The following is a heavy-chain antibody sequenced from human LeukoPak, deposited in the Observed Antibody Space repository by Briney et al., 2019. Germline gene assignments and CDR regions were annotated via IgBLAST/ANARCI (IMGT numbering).Heavy chain of an antibody. D-gene: IGHD2-15*01. CDR2: IDNDGSDT. CDR3: ARGGYSHGFDI. CDR1: GFSFSSYG. J-gene: IGHJ3*02. Sequence: PGRSLRLSCAASGFSFSSYGIHWVRQAPGKGLVWVSRIDNDGSDTIYAVSVKGRFTISRDNAKNTVYLQMNSLRAEDTAIYYCARGGYSHGFDIWGQGAMVTVSS. V-gene: IGHV3-74*01.